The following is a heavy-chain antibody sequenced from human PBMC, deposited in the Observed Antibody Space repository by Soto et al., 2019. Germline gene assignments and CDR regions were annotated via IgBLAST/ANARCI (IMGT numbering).Heavy chain of an antibody. CDR2: IYPSDSDT. J-gene: IGHJ4*02. D-gene: IGHD3-3*01. CDR3: ARGGVSTHTFDY. CDR1: VYNFAGYW. Sequence: GESLKISCKGSVYNFAGYWIAWVRQMPGKGLELMGIIYPSDSDTRYRPSFQGQVTISADKSISSAYLQWSSLRASDTAMYYCARGGVSTHTFDYWGQGTPVTVSS. V-gene: IGHV5-51*01.